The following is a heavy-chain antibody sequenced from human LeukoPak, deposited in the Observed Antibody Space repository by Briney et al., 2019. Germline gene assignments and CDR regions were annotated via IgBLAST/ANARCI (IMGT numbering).Heavy chain of an antibody. D-gene: IGHD3-10*01. CDR3: AKRFDRGVYGMDV. CDR2: ISGSGGST. J-gene: IGHJ6*02. V-gene: IGHV3-23*01. CDR1: GFPFSSYA. Sequence: GRSLRLSCAASGFPFSSYAMHWVRQAPGKGLEWVSAISGSGGSTYYADSVKGRFTISRDNSKNTLYLQMNSLRAEDTAVYYCAKRFDRGVYGMDVWGQGTTVTVSS.